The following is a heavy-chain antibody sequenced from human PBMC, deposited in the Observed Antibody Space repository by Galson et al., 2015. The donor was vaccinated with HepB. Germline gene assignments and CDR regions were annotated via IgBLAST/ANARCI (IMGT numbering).Heavy chain of an antibody. CDR2: IYYSGST. CDR1: GGSISSYY. D-gene: IGHD1-14*01. V-gene: IGHV4-59*01. J-gene: IGHJ6*02. Sequence: ETLSLTCTVSGGSISSYYWSWIRQPPGKGLEWIGYIYYSGSTNYNPSLKSRVTISVDTSKNQFSLKLSSVTAADTAVYYCARDSASGWPRRYYYYYGMDVWGQGTTVTVSS. CDR3: ARDSASGWPRRYYYYYGMDV.